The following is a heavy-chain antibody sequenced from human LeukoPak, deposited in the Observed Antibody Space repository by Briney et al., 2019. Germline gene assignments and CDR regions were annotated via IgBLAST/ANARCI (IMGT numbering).Heavy chain of an antibody. Sequence: PGGSLRPSCAASGFTLSSYEMNWVRQAPGKGLEWVAYISSSGSTIYYADSVKGRFTISRDNAKNTLYLQMNSLRAEDTAVYLLAIMDAFSLYYMDVWGKGTTVTVSS. D-gene: IGHD2-8*01. CDR3: AIMDAFSLYYMDV. CDR2: ISSSGSTI. CDR1: GFTLSSYE. V-gene: IGHV3-48*03. J-gene: IGHJ6*03.